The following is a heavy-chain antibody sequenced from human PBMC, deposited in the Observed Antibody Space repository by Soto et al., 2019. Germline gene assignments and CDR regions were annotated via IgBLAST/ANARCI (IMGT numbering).Heavy chain of an antibody. J-gene: IGHJ5*02. D-gene: IGHD2-21*02. CDR2: ITSDGKSK. Sequence: CAASGFNFSNHWMHWVRQRPGEGLVWVSRITSDGKSKAYAESVKGRFAISRDNAKNTLYLQMNGLTAEDTAVYYCARESGDWPLNWFDPWGLGTLVTVSS. CDR1: GFNFSNHW. V-gene: IGHV3-74*01. CDR3: ARESGDWPLNWFDP.